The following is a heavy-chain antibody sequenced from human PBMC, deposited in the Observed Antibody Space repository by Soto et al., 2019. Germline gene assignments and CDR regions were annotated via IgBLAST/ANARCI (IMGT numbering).Heavy chain of an antibody. Sequence: SETLSLTCTVSGGSISSSSYYWGWIRQPPGKGLEWIGSIYYSGSTYYNPSLKSRVTISVDTSKNQFSLKLSSVTAADTAVYYCARHGGRIGEDNWFDPWGQGTLVTVSS. CDR1: GGSISSSSYY. J-gene: IGHJ5*02. CDR3: ARHGGRIGEDNWFDP. V-gene: IGHV4-39*01. D-gene: IGHD3-10*01. CDR2: IYYSGST.